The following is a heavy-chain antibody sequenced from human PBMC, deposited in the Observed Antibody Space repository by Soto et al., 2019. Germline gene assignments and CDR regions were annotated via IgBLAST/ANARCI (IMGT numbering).Heavy chain of an antibody. J-gene: IGHJ3*02. V-gene: IGHV3-74*01. CDR2: INSDGSST. CDR1: GFTFSSYW. Sequence: GESLKISCAASGFTFSSYWMHWVRQAPGKGLVWVSRINSDGSSTSYADSVKGRFTISRDNAKNTLYLQMNSLRAEDTAVYYCARLASGRRIDIWGQGTMVTVSS. D-gene: IGHD3-10*01. CDR3: ARLASGRRIDI.